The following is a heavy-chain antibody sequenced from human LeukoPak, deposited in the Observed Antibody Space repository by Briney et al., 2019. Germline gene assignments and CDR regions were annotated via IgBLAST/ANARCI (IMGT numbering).Heavy chain of an antibody. CDR1: GGSISSYY. J-gene: IGHJ6*02. Sequence: SETLSLTCTASGGSISSYYWSWIRQPPGKGLEWIGYIYYSGSTNYNPSLKSRVTISVDTSKNQFSLKLSSVTAADTAVYYCARVRRYYGSGSYCYGMDVWGQGTTVTVSS. D-gene: IGHD3-10*01. V-gene: IGHV4-59*01. CDR3: ARVRRYYGSGSYCYGMDV. CDR2: IYYSGST.